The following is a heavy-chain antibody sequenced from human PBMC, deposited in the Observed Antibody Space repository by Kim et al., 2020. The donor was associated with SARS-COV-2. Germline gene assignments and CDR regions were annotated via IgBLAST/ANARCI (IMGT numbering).Heavy chain of an antibody. CDR3: ARESRLRKKFEY. Sequence: SETLSLTCAVYGGSFSGYYWSWIRQPPGKGLEWIGEINHSGSTNYNPSLKSRVTISVDTSKNQFSLKLSSVTAADTAVYYCARESRLRKKFEYWGQGTL. J-gene: IGHJ4*02. V-gene: IGHV4-34*01. D-gene: IGHD4-17*01. CDR2: INHSGST. CDR1: GGSFSGYY.